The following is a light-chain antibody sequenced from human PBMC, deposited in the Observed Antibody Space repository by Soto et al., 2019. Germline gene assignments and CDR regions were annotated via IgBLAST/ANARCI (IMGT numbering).Light chain of an antibody. CDR1: QGISSY. CDR2: AAS. V-gene: IGKV1-8*01. CDR3: QKYYSYPYT. Sequence: AIRMTQSPSSLSASTGDRVTITCRASQGISSYLGWYQQKPGKAPKLLIYAASTLQSGVPSRFSGSGSGTDFTLTISCLQSEDLATYYFQKYYSYPYTFGQGTKLEIK. J-gene: IGKJ2*01.